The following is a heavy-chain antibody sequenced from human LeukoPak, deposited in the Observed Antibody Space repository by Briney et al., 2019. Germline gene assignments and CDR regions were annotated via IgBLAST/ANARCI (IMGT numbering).Heavy chain of an antibody. CDR1: GFTFSSYA. D-gene: IGHD2-21*02. J-gene: IGHJ4*02. CDR2: ISAGGAGT. CDR3: AKEQYVVTAIHLFDY. V-gene: IGHV3-23*01. Sequence: PGGSLRLSCAGSGFTFSSYAMSWVRQAPGKGLEWVSTISAGGAGTSYADSVKGRFTISRDNSKNTLYLQMNSLRAEDTAVYYCAKEQYVVTAIHLFDYWGQGTLVTVSS.